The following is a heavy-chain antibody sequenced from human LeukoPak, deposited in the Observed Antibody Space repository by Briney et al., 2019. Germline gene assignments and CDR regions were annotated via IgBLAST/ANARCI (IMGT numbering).Heavy chain of an antibody. CDR3: ATVPPPTSPGDY. CDR1: GYTLTELS. Sequence: ASVKVSCKVSGYTLTELSMHWVRQAPGKGLEWMGGFDPEDGETIYAQKFQGRVTMIEDTSTDTAYMELSSLRSEDTAVYYCATVPPPTSPGDYWGQGTLVTVSS. J-gene: IGHJ4*02. CDR2: FDPEDGET. V-gene: IGHV1-24*01. D-gene: IGHD4-11*01.